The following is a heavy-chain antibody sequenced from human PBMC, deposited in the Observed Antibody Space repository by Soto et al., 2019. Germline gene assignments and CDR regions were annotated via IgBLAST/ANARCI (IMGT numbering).Heavy chain of an antibody. D-gene: IGHD3-22*01. CDR1: GYSFTSYW. J-gene: IGHJ6*02. CDR2: IYPGDSDT. Sequence: PGESPKISCKGSGYSFTSYWIGWVRQMPGKGLEWMGIIYPGDSDTRYSPSFQGQVTISADKSISTAYLQWSSLKASDTAMYYCARGSNYYDSSGYYWGYDYYYGMDVWGQGTTVTVSS. V-gene: IGHV5-51*01. CDR3: ARGSNYYDSSGYYWGYDYYYGMDV.